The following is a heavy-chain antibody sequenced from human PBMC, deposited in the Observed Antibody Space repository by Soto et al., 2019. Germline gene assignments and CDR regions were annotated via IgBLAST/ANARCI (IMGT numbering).Heavy chain of an antibody. V-gene: IGHV4-61*01. CDR2: IYYSGST. J-gene: IGHJ4*02. D-gene: IGHD3-10*01. Sequence: SETLSLTCTVSGGSVSSGSYYWSWIRQPPGKGLEWIGYIYYSGSTNYNPSLKSRVTISVDTSKNQFSLKLSSVTAADTAVYYCARDQGLWFGELSFDYWGRGTLVTVSS. CDR1: GGSVSSGSYY. CDR3: ARDQGLWFGELSFDY.